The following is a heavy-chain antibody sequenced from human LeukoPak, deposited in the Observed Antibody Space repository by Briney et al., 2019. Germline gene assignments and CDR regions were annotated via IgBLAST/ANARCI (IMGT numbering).Heavy chain of an antibody. CDR2: IKQDGSER. D-gene: IGHD1-26*01. Sequence: GGSLRLSCAASGFTFSNYWMSWVRRAPGKGLEWVANIKQDGSERYYVDSVKGRFTISRDNSKNTLYLQMNSLRAEDTAVYYCARDLEVGRYYYYGMDVWGQGTTVTVSS. V-gene: IGHV3-7*01. CDR1: GFTFSNYW. J-gene: IGHJ6*02. CDR3: ARDLEVGRYYYYGMDV.